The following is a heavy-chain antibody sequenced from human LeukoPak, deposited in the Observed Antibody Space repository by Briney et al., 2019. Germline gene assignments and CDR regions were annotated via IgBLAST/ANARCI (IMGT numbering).Heavy chain of an antibody. V-gene: IGHV3-74*01. CDR2: INSDGSST. CDR1: GFTFSSYW. D-gene: IGHD3-16*02. Sequence: PGGSLRLSCAASGFTFSSYWMHWVRHAPGKGLVWVSRINSDGSSTSYADSVKGRFTISRDNAKNTLYLQMNSLRAEDTAVYYCARVPNYDYVWGSYRYAMDYWGQGTLVTVSS. J-gene: IGHJ4*02. CDR3: ARVPNYDYVWGSYRYAMDY.